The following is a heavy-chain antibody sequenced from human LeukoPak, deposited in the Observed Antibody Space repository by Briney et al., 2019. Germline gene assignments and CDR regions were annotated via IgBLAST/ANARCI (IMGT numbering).Heavy chain of an antibody. Sequence: GASVKVSCKASGGTFGSYAISWVRQAPGQGLKWMGGIIPIFGTANYAQKFQGRVTITADKSTSTAYMELSSLRSEDTAVYYCASHPHDYGDYRLDYWGQGTLVTVSS. V-gene: IGHV1-69*06. CDR3: ASHPHDYGDYRLDY. D-gene: IGHD4-17*01. CDR2: IIPIFGTA. CDR1: GGTFGSYA. J-gene: IGHJ4*02.